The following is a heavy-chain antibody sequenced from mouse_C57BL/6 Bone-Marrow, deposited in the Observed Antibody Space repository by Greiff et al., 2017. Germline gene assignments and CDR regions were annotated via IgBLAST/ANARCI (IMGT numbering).Heavy chain of an antibody. CDR1: GYTFTSYG. D-gene: IGHD1-1*01. CDR2: IYPRSGNT. J-gene: IGHJ2*01. V-gene: IGHV1-81*01. Sequence: QVQLKESGAELARPGASVKLSCKASGYTFTSYGISWVKQRTGQGLEWIGEIYPRSGNTYYNEKFKGKATLTADKSSSTAYMELRSLTSEDSAVYFCARWDYYGSSYLYFDYWGQGTTLTVSS. CDR3: ARWDYYGSSYLYFDY.